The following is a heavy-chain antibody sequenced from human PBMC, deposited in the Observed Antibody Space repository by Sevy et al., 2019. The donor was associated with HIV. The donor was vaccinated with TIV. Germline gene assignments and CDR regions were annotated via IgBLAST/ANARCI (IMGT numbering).Heavy chain of an antibody. CDR1: GFTFSDYY. J-gene: IGHJ3*02. CDR2: ISSSGSTI. D-gene: IGHD3-22*01. CDR3: ARVAMIGDAFDI. V-gene: IGHV3-11*01. Sequence: GGSLRLSCAASGFTFSDYYMSWIRQAPGKGLEWVSYISSSGSTIYYADSVKGRFTISGDNAKNSLYLQMNSLRAEDTAVYYCARVAMIGDAFDIWGQGTMVTVSS.